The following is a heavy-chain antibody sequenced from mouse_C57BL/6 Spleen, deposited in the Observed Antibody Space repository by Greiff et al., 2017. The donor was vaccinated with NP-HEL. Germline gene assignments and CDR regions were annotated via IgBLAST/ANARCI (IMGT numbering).Heavy chain of an antibody. D-gene: IGHD1-1*01. V-gene: IGHV5-16*01. CDR3: ARDGLRYAMDY. CDR2: INYDGSST. CDR1: GFTFSDYY. J-gene: IGHJ4*01. Sequence: EVKLVESEGGLVQPGSSMKLSCTASGFTFSDYYMAWVRQVPEKGLEWVANINYDGSSTYYLDSLKSRFIISRDNAKNILYLQMSSLKSEDTATYYCARDGLRYAMDYWGQGTSVTVSS.